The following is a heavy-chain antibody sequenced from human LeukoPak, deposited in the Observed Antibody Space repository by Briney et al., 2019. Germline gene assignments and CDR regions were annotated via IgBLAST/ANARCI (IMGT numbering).Heavy chain of an antibody. J-gene: IGHJ5*02. D-gene: IGHD4-23*01. CDR1: RGSTSSNY. CDR3: ARHTDYGGNSRWFDP. V-gene: IGHV4-59*08. Sequence: SGTLSVTCIVSRGSTSSNYWSWVRPSPGKGREWIGYIHYSGNNNYNPTLKSRVTMSVDPSKTQFSLKLTSVTAADTAVYYCARHTDYGGNSRWFDPWGQGTVVTVSS. CDR2: IHYSGNN.